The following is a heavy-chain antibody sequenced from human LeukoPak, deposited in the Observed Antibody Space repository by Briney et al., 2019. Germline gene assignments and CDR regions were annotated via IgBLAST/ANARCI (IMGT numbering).Heavy chain of an antibody. D-gene: IGHD2-8*01. V-gene: IGHV4-59*01. CDR2: IFHTGST. Sequence: SETLSLTCAVSGASISSYYWSWIRQPPGKGLEWIGYIFHTGSTHYNPFLMSRVTMSMDTSMNHFSLQLTSVTAADTAVYYCAKWAPGSRHFDLWGQGTLVTVSS. J-gene: IGHJ4*02. CDR3: AKWAPGSRHFDL. CDR1: GASISSYY.